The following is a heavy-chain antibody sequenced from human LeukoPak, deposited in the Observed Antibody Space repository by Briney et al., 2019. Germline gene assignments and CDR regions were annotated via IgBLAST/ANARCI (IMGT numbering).Heavy chain of an antibody. Sequence: SETLSLTCAVYGGSFSGYYWSWIRQPPGKGLEWIGEINHSRSTNYNPSLKSRVTISVDTSKNQFSLKLSSVTAADTAVYYCARVDAIVVVTATYPAHYYYGMDVWGQGTTVTVSS. CDR1: GGSFSGYY. J-gene: IGHJ6*02. V-gene: IGHV4-34*01. CDR3: ARVDAIVVVTATYPAHYYYGMDV. CDR2: INHSRST. D-gene: IGHD2-21*02.